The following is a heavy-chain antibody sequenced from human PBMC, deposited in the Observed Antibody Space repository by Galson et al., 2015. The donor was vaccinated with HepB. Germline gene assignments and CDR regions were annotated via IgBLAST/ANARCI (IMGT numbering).Heavy chain of an antibody. CDR3: AKGPGRDYYDFWSGYYTSLY. Sequence: LRLSCAASGFTFSSYAMSWVRQAPGKGLEWVSAISGSGGSTYYADSVKGRFTISRDNSKNTLYLQMNSLRAEDTAVYYCAKGPGRDYYDFWSGYYTSLYWGQGTLVTVSS. J-gene: IGHJ4*02. D-gene: IGHD3-3*01. CDR1: GFTFSSYA. V-gene: IGHV3-23*01. CDR2: ISGSGGST.